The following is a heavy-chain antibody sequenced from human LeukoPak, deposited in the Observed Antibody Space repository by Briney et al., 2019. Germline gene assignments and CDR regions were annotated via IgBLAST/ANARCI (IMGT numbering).Heavy chain of an antibody. CDR2: INHSGST. V-gene: IGHV4-34*01. Sequence: PSETLSLTCAVYGGSLSGYYWSWIRQPPGKGLEWIGEINHSGSTNYNPSLKSRVTISVDTSKNQFSLKLSSVTAADTAVYYCARGKRTRYYYDSSGYPDYWGQGTLVTVSS. CDR1: GGSLSGYY. D-gene: IGHD3-22*01. J-gene: IGHJ4*02. CDR3: ARGKRTRYYYDSSGYPDY.